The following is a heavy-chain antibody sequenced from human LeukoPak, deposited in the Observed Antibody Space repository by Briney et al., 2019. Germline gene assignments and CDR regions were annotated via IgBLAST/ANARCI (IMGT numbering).Heavy chain of an antibody. V-gene: IGHV1-2*06. CDR2: INPNSGGT. D-gene: IGHD3-3*01. Sequence: ASVKVSCKASGYTFTGYYMHWVRQAPGQGLEWMGRINPNSGGTNYAQKFQGRVTMTRDTSISTAYMELSRLRSDDTAVYYCARDRPTVITTFGVVNYYYYGMDVWGQGTTVTVSS. CDR3: ARDRPTVITTFGVVNYYYYGMDV. J-gene: IGHJ6*02. CDR1: GYTFTGYY.